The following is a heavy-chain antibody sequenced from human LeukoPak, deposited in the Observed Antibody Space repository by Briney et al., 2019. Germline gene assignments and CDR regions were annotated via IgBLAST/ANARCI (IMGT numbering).Heavy chain of an antibody. CDR2: ISWNSGSV. D-gene: IGHD3-10*01. CDR1: GFTFDDYA. J-gene: IGHJ3*02. CDR3: AKDIHYYGSGSTDAFDI. Sequence: HPGRSLRLSCAASGFTFDDYAMHWVRQAPGKGLEWVSGISWNSGSVGYADSVKGRFTISRDNAKNSLYLQMNSLRAEDTALYYCAKDIHYYGSGSTDAFDIWGQGTMVTVSS. V-gene: IGHV3-9*01.